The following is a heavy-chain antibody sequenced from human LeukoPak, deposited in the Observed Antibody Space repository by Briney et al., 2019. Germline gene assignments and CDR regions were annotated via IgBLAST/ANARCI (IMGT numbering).Heavy chain of an antibody. CDR3: ARVNNRDGHSYPGENDY. CDR1: GGSISSYY. CDR2: IYTSGST. V-gene: IGHV4-4*07. D-gene: IGHD5-24*01. J-gene: IGHJ4*02. Sequence: PSETLSLTCTVSGGSISSYYWSWIRQPAGKGLEWIGRIYTSGSTNYNPSLKSRVTMSVDTSKNQFSLKLSSVTAADTAVYYCARVNNRDGHSYPGENDYWGQGTVVTVSS.